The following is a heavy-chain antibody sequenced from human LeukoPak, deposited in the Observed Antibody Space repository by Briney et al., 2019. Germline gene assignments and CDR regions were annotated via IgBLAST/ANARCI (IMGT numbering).Heavy chain of an antibody. D-gene: IGHD2/OR15-2a*01. CDR1: GYTFTANY. CDR2: LNPNSGAT. J-gene: IGHJ3*02. Sequence: GASVKVSCKTSGYTFTANYMQWVRQAPGQGLEWMGWLNPNSGATKYAQKFQGRVTMTRDTSINTAYMELSRLTSDDTAVYYWARYRCKTTSGCEDTDAFDTWGQGTMVTVSS. CDR3: ARYRCKTTSGCEDTDAFDT. V-gene: IGHV1-2*02.